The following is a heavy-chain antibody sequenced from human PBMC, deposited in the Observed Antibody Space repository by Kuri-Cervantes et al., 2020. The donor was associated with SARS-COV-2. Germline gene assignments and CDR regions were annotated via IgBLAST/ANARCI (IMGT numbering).Heavy chain of an antibody. J-gene: IGHJ4*02. Sequence: GSLRLSCTVSGGSISSYYWSWIRQPPGKGLEWIGYIYYSGSTNYNPSLKSRVTISVDTSKNQFSLKLSSVTAADAAVYYCARANDYYFDYWGQGTLVTVSS. CDR2: IYYSGST. V-gene: IGHV4-59*01. CDR1: GGSISSYY. CDR3: ARANDYYFDY. D-gene: IGHD1-1*01.